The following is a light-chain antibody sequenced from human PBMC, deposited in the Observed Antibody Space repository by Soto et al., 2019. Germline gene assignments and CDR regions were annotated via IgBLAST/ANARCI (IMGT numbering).Light chain of an antibody. Sequence: QSVLTQPPSASGTPGQRVTISCSGSSSNIGSNTVNWNQQLPGTAPKLLIYSNNQRPSGVPDRFSGSKSGTSASLAISGLQSEDEADYYCAAWDDSLNAHYVFGTGTKLTVL. CDR2: SNN. CDR1: SSNIGSNT. CDR3: AAWDDSLNAHYV. J-gene: IGLJ1*01. V-gene: IGLV1-44*01.